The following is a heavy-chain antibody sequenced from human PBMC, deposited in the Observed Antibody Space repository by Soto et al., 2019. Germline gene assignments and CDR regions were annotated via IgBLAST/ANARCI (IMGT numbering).Heavy chain of an antibody. CDR2: IIPMFGTA. CDR3: ARDGTLYDSSGYYYLY. V-gene: IGHV1-69*13. Sequence: VKVSCKASGGTFSRYAINWVRQAPGQGLEWMGGIIPMFGTANYAQKFQGRVTITADESTNTGYMELRSLISEDTAVYYCARDGTLYDSSGYYYLYWGQGTLVTVSS. D-gene: IGHD3-22*01. J-gene: IGHJ4*02. CDR1: GGTFSRYA.